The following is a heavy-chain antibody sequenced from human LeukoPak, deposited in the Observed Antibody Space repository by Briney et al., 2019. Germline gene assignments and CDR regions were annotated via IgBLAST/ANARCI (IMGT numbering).Heavy chain of an antibody. J-gene: IGHJ6*02. CDR1: GFTFSSYA. V-gene: IGHV3-23*01. CDR2: ISGSGGST. CDR3: AKDKAVGFRYYYYYGMDV. Sequence: PGGSLRLSCAASGFTFSSYAMSWVRQAPGKGLEWVSAISGSGGSTYYADSVKGRVTISRDNSKNTLYLQMNSLRAEDTAVYYCAKDKAVGFRYYYYYGMDVWGQGTTVTVSS. D-gene: IGHD6-19*01.